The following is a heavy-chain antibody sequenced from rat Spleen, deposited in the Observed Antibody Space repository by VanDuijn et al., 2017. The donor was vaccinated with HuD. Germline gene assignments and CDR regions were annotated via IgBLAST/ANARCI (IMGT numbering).Heavy chain of an antibody. Sequence: EVQLVESGGGLVQPGGSLQVSCAASGFTFSNYGMAWVRQTPTRGLEWVASIGTDGGKTYYRDSVEGRFTISRDNAKSTLYLQMDSLRSEDTASYYCVRHGYTRYYFDYCGQGVMVTVSS. D-gene: IGHD1-9*01. J-gene: IGHJ2*01. V-gene: IGHV5S13*01. CDR1: GFTFSNYG. CDR2: IGTDGGKT. CDR3: VRHGYTRYYFDY.